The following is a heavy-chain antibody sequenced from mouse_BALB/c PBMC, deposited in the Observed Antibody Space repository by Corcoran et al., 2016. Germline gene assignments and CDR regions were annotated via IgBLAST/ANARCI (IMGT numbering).Heavy chain of an antibody. V-gene: IGHV1-26*01. Sequence: EVQLQQSGPELVKPGASVKISCKASGYSFTGYYMHWVKQSHVKSLEWIGRINPYNGATSYNQNFKDKASLTVDKSSSTAYMELHSLTSEDSAVYYCAREDGSFAYWGQGTLVTVSA. J-gene: IGHJ3*01. CDR3: AREDGSFAY. CDR2: INPYNGAT. CDR1: GYSFTGYY. D-gene: IGHD1-2*01.